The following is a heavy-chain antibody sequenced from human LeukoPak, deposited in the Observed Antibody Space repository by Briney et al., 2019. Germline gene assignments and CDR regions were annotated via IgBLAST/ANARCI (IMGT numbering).Heavy chain of an antibody. V-gene: IGHV4-34*01. J-gene: IGHJ5*02. CDR3: ARISMVRGVLFDP. Sequence: SETLSLTCAVYGGSFSGYYWSWIRQHPGKGLEWIGEINHSGSTNYNPSLKSRVTISVDTSKNQFSLKLSSVTAADTAVYYCARISMVRGVLFDPWGQGTLVTVSS. CDR1: GGSFSGYY. CDR2: INHSGST. D-gene: IGHD3-10*01.